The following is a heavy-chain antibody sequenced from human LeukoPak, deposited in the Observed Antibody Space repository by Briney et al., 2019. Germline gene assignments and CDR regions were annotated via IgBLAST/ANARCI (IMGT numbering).Heavy chain of an antibody. V-gene: IGHV4-59*01. CDR1: GGSISSYY. J-gene: IGHJ3*02. D-gene: IGHD2-21*02. CDR2: IYYSGST. Sequence: SETLSLTCTVSGGSISSYYWSWIRQPPGKGLEWIGYIYYSGSTNYNPSLKSRVTISVDTSKNQFSLKLSSVTAADTAVYYCARVFCGGDCYLGLWAFDIWGQGTMVTVSS. CDR3: ARVFCGGDCYLGLWAFDI.